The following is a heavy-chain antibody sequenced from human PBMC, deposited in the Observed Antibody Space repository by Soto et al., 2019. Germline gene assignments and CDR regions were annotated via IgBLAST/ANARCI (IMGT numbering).Heavy chain of an antibody. V-gene: IGHV1-18*01. CDR2: ISAYNGNT. Sequence: GASVKVSCKASGYTFTSYGISWVRQAPGQGLEWMGWISAYNGNTNYAQKLQGRVTMTTDTSTSTAYMELRSLRADDTAVYYCSRDPFATGQNDKWGQGTLVTVSS. J-gene: IGHJ4*02. CDR3: SRDPFATGQNDK. CDR1: GYTFTSYG. D-gene: IGHD3-9*01.